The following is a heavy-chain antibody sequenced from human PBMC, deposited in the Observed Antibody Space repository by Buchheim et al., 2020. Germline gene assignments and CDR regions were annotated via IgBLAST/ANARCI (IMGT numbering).Heavy chain of an antibody. Sequence: EVQLVDSGGGVVQPGGSLRLSCAVSGFSVGNNYMSWVRQAPGKGLEWASLMYSVGTTFDADSVKGRFTISRDTFKNTVYLQFNTLRAEDTALYYCARLDLVTGRAYWGKGTL. J-gene: IGHJ4*02. CDR2: MYSVGTT. CDR3: ARLDLVTGRAY. D-gene: IGHD3-9*01. V-gene: IGHV3-66*04. CDR1: GFSVGNNY.